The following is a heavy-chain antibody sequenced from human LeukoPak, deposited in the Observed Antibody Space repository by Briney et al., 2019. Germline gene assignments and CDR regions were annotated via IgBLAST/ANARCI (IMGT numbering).Heavy chain of an antibody. V-gene: IGHV3-66*01. CDR3: AKDEWELNLYYFDY. D-gene: IGHD1-26*01. CDR1: GFTVSSNY. J-gene: IGHJ4*02. Sequence: GGSLRLSCAASGFTVSSNYMSWVRQAPGKGLEWVSVIYSGGSTYYADSVKGRFTISRDNSKNTLYLQMNSLRAEDTAVYYCAKDEWELNLYYFDYWGQGTLVTVSS. CDR2: IYSGGST.